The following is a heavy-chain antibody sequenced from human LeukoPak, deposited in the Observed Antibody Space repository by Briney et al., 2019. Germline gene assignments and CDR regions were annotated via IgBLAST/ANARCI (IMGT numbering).Heavy chain of an antibody. CDR3: AKEGGLGYCSGTSCAFAY. V-gene: IGHV3-53*01. J-gene: IGHJ4*02. CDR2: IYKDYGGI. Sequence: PGGSLRLSCAASGFTVSSNYMTWVRQAPGKGLEWDAGIYKDYGGIDYTDSVRGRFTISRDNSKNTLYLQMHTLRAEDTAVYYCAKEGGLGYCSGTSCAFAYWGQGTPVTVSS. CDR1: GFTVSSNY. D-gene: IGHD2-2*01.